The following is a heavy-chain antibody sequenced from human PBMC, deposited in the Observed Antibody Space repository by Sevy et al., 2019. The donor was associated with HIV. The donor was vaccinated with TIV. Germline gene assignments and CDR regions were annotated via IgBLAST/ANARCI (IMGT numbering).Heavy chain of an antibody. J-gene: IGHJ6*02. CDR2: ISSDGSYR. CDR3: AKNRPPGGSLFSRHGMDV. V-gene: IGHV3-30*18. CDR1: GFTFGTYD. Sequence: GGSLRLSCAASGFTFGTYDMHWVRQAPGKGLEWVAIISSDGSYRYYADSVRGRFSMSRDNSKNTMYLQISGLSIEDTAVYYCAKNRPPGGSLFSRHGMDVWGRGTTVTVSS. D-gene: IGHD3-16*01.